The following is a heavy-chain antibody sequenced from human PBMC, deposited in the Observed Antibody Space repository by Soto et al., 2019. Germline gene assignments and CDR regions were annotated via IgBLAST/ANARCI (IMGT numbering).Heavy chain of an antibody. Sequence: GGSLRLSCTASGFTFSNYAMSWVHQAPGKGLEWVSAITRTDSTYYADSVKGRFTISRDNSRNTLYLQMNSLGAEDAALYYCAKALVGEVGATDYWGQGTLVTVSS. J-gene: IGHJ4*02. V-gene: IGHV3-23*01. CDR3: AKALVGEVGATDY. CDR1: GFTFSNYA. D-gene: IGHD1-26*01. CDR2: ITRTDST.